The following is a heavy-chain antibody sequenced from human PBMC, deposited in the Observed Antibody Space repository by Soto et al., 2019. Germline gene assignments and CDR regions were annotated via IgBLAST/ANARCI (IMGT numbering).Heavy chain of an antibody. CDR1: GFTFTSSA. J-gene: IGHJ6*02. V-gene: IGHV1-58*01. CDR3: AAGHITMVRGVIHYYYYGMDV. D-gene: IGHD3-10*01. Sequence: SVKVSFKASGFTFTSSAVQWVRQARGQRLEWIGWIVVGSGNTNYAQKFQERVTITRDMSTSTAYMELSSLRSEDTAVYYCAAGHITMVRGVIHYYYYGMDVWGQGTTVTVSS. CDR2: IVVGSGNT.